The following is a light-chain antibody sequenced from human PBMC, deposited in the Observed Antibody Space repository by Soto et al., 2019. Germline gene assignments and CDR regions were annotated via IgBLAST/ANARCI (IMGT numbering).Light chain of an antibody. V-gene: IGLV2-11*01. J-gene: IGLJ2*01. CDR3: CSYAGAYSVL. CDR1: SSDFGTYNY. Sequence: QSALTQPRSVSGSPGQSVTISCTGSSSDFGTYNYVSWYQQHPGKAPKFMIYDVNRRPSGVPDRFSGSKSGNTASLTISGLQAEDEAEYYCCSYAGAYSVLFGGGTKVTVL. CDR2: DVN.